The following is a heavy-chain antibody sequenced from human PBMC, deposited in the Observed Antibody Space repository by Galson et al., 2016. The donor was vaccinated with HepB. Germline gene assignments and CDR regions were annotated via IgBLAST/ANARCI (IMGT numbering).Heavy chain of an antibody. CDR2: IWSDGDSK. V-gene: IGHV3-33*08. CDR3: VRDVAVVARTSWYFDP. D-gene: IGHD2-15*01. CDR1: GFTFSTYA. J-gene: IGHJ5*02. Sequence: SLRLSCAASGFTFSTYAMTWVRQAPGKRLEWVAAIWSDGDSKYYADSVKGRFTISRDNSKNMLYLQMNSLSAEDTAVYYCVRDVAVVARTSWYFDPWGQGTLVTVSS.